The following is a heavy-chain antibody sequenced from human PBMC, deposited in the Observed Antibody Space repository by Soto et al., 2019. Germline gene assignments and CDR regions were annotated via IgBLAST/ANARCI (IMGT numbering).Heavy chain of an antibody. CDR1: GGTFSSYT. D-gene: IGHD6-13*01. V-gene: IGHV1-69*02. Sequence: QVQLVQSGAEVKKPGSSVKVSCKASGGTFSSYTISWVRQAPGQGLEWMGRIIPILGIANYAQKFQGRVTTTADKSTSTAYMELSSLRSEDTAVYYCARLIAADWYFDLWGRGTLVTVSS. J-gene: IGHJ2*01. CDR2: IIPILGIA. CDR3: ARLIAADWYFDL.